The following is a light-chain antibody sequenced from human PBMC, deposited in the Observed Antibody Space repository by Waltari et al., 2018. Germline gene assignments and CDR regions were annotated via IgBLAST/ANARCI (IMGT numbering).Light chain of an antibody. Sequence: EIVLTQSPATLSMSPAESATLSCRASQSVSSSLAWYQQKPVQAPRLLIYDASKRATGIRARFSGSGSRTDFTLTISSLEREDFVVYFCQERSDWPPLTFGQGTKLGIK. J-gene: IGKJ2*01. CDR3: QERSDWPPLT. V-gene: IGKV3-11*01. CDR1: QSVSSS. CDR2: DAS.